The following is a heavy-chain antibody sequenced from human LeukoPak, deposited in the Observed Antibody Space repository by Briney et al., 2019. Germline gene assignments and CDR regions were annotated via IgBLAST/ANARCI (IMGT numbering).Heavy chain of an antibody. J-gene: IGHJ4*02. CDR3: ASRPDGDANTLDY. CDR1: GFTFSSSC. V-gene: IGHV3-7*03. D-gene: IGHD4-17*01. CDR2: IKRDGKDK. Sequence: GGSLRLSCAASGFTFSSSCMSWVRQAPGKGLEWVANIKRDGKDKYYMDSVKGRFTISRDNAKNSLYLQMNSLRVDDTALYYCASRPDGDANTLDYWGQGTLVTVSS.